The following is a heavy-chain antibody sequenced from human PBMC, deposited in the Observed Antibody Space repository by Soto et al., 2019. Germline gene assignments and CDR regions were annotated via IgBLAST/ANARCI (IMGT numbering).Heavy chain of an antibody. V-gene: IGHV4-34*01. Sequence: QVQLQQWGAGLLQPSETLSLTCAVYGGSFSGYYWSWIRHPPGKGLQWIGEISHSGSTSYNPSLNXXLTISIDTSKXXFXLXXASVTAADTAVYYCTRTKFFDDILSGSSVRGWFDPWGHGTLVTVSS. D-gene: IGHD3-9*01. J-gene: IGHJ5*02. CDR3: TRTKFFDDILSGSSVRGWFDP. CDR1: GGSFSGYY. CDR2: ISHSGST.